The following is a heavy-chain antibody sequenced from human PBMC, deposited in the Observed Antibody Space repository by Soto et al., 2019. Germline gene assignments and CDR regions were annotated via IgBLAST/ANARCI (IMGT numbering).Heavy chain of an antibody. J-gene: IGHJ6*02. Sequence: RASVKVSCKDSGGLFSSFAISWVRQAPGQGLEWMGGFDPEDGETIYAQKFQGRVTMTEDTSTDTAYMELSSLRSEDTAVYYCATSRLGYYYYYGMDVWGQGTTVTVSS. CDR2: FDPEDGET. CDR3: ATSRLGYYYYYGMDV. V-gene: IGHV1-24*01. D-gene: IGHD3-9*01. CDR1: GGLFSSFA.